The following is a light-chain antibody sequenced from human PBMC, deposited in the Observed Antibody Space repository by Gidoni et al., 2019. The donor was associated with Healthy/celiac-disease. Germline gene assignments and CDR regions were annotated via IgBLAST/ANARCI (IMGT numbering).Light chain of an antibody. J-gene: IGKJ1*01. Sequence: DIQMTQSPSSLSASVGDRVTITCQASQDISNYLNRYQQKPGKAPKLLIYDASNWETGVPSRFSGSGSGTDFTFTISSLQPEDIATYYCQQYDNLPWTFGQGTKVEIK. CDR3: QQYDNLPWT. CDR1: QDISNY. V-gene: IGKV1-33*01. CDR2: DAS.